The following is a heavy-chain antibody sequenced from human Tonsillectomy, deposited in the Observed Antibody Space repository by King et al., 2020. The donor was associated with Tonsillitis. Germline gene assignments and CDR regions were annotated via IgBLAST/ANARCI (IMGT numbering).Heavy chain of an antibody. CDR1: GFTFSSYA. J-gene: IGHJ4*01. CDR3: ARADVDGYNYLGTEFDY. CDR2: ISYDGSNK. V-gene: IGHV3-30*04. D-gene: IGHD5-24*01. Sequence: VQLVESGGGVVQPGRSLRLSCAASGFTFSSYAMHWVRQAPGKGLEWVAVISYDGSNKYYADSVKGRFTISRDNSKNTLYLQMNSLRAEDTAVYYCARADVDGYNYLGTEFDYWGHGTLVTVSS.